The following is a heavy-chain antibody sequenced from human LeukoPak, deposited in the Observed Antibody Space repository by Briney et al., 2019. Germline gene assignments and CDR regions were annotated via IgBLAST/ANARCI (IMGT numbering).Heavy chain of an antibody. V-gene: IGHV4-61*02. D-gene: IGHD4-11*01. CDR1: GGSISSGGYY. CDR3: ARVQGNWFDP. CDR2: IYTSGST. Sequence: KPSQTLSLTCTVSGGSISSGGYYWSWIRQPPGKGLEWIGRIYTSGSTNYNPSLKSRVTISVDTSKNQFSLKLSSVTAADTAVYYCARVQGNWFDPWGQGTLVTVSS. J-gene: IGHJ5*02.